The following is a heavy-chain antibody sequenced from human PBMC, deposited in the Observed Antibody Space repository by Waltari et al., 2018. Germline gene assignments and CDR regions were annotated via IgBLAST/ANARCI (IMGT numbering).Heavy chain of an antibody. Sequence: RLSCVASGFTFRNYAMSWVRQSPGKGLEWVSHIDGPTTNTHYADSVKGRFTISRDNSRNTVYLQMNSLTADDSAVYFCATWITAHFDYWGQGTLVTVSS. V-gene: IGHV3-23*01. J-gene: IGHJ4*02. CDR3: ATWITAHFDY. D-gene: IGHD2-2*03. CDR2: IDGPTTNT. CDR1: GFTFRNYA.